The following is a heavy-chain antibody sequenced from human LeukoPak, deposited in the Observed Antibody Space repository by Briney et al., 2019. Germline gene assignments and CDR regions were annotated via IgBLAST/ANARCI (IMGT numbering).Heavy chain of an antibody. CDR2: ISYDGSYK. V-gene: IGHV3-30*04. D-gene: IGHD6-13*01. J-gene: IGHJ4*02. CDR3: VRAPSSSWHNFDY. CDR1: GFTLSSFA. Sequence: GGSLRLSCAASGFTLSSFAMHWVRQAPGKGLQWVALISYDGSYKYYEDSVKGRFTISRDTSKNTLNLQMNSLRSEDTAVYHCVRAPSSSWHNFDYWGQGTLVTVSS.